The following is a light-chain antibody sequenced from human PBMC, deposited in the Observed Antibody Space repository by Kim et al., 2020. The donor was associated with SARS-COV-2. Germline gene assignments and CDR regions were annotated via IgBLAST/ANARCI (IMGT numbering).Light chain of an antibody. CDR2: GAS. Sequence: EIVLTQSPGTLSLSPGERATLSCRASQSVSSNYLVWYQQKPGQAPRLLINGASRRATGIPDRFSGSGSGTDFTLTISRLEPEDFAVYSCQQYGSSPQTFGQGTKVDIK. V-gene: IGKV3-20*01. CDR3: QQYGSSPQT. J-gene: IGKJ1*01. CDR1: QSVSSNY.